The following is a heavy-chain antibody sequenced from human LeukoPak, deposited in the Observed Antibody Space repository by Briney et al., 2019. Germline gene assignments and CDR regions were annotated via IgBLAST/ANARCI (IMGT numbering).Heavy chain of an antibody. J-gene: IGHJ3*02. D-gene: IGHD3-22*01. V-gene: IGHV4-39*01. CDR3: ARQVSYYDSSGYYYSAFDI. Sequence: SETLSLTCTVSGGSISSSSYYWGWIRQPPGKGLEWIGSIYYSGSTYYNPSLKSRVTISVDTSKYQFSLRLSSVTAAGTAVYYCARQVSYYDSSGYYYSAFDIWGQGTMVTVSS. CDR2: IYYSGST. CDR1: GGSISSSSYY.